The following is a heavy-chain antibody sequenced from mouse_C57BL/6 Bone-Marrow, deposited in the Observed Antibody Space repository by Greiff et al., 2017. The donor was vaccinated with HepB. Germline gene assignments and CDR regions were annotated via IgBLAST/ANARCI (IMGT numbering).Heavy chain of an antibody. V-gene: IGHV1-80*01. D-gene: IGHD1-1*01. Sequence: QVQLQQSGAELVKPGASVKISCKASGFAFSSYWMHWVKQRPGKGLEWIGQIYPGDGDTNYNGKFKGKATMTADKSSSTAYMQLSSLTSEDAAVYFCARGDYCGSSYDWDFDVWGTGTTVTVSS. CDR3: ARGDYCGSSYDWDFDV. CDR1: GFAFSSYW. J-gene: IGHJ1*03. CDR2: IYPGDGDT.